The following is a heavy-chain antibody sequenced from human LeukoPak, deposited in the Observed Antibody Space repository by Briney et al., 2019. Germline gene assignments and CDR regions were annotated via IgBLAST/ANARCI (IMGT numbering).Heavy chain of an antibody. J-gene: IGHJ4*02. Sequence: SGGSLRLSCAASGFTFSSYGMHWVRQAPGKGLEWVAVIWYDGSNKYYADSVKGRFTISRDNSKNTLYLQMNSLRAEDTAVYYCARGRDSGYDLFDYWGQGTLVTVSS. D-gene: IGHD5-12*01. CDR2: IWYDGSNK. CDR3: ARGRDSGYDLFDY. CDR1: GFTFSSYG. V-gene: IGHV3-33*01.